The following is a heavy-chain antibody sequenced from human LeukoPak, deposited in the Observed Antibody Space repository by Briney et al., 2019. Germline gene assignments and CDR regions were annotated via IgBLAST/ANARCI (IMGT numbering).Heavy chain of an antibody. Sequence: VGSLRLSCEASGFTFTSYSMNWVRQAPGQGLEWVSSISSSSSYIYYAHSVKGRFTISRDNAKNSLYLQMNSLRAEDTAVYYCARDGGYGIDYWGQGTLVTVSS. CDR1: GFTFTSYS. D-gene: IGHD5-18*01. V-gene: IGHV3-21*01. J-gene: IGHJ4*02. CDR3: ARDGGYGIDY. CDR2: ISSSSSYI.